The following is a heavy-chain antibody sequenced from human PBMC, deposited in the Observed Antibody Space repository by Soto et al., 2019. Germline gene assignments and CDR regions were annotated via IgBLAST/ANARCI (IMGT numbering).Heavy chain of an antibody. CDR3: ARCGLLPVASWCNY. CDR2: INHSGST. CDR1: GGSFSGYY. D-gene: IGHD2-2*01. Sequence: SETLSLTCAVYGGSFSGYYWSWIRQPPGKGLEWIGEINHSGSTNYNPSLKSRVTISVDTSKNQFSLKLSSVTAADTAVYYCARCGLLPVASWCNYWGQGTLVTVS. J-gene: IGHJ4*02. V-gene: IGHV4-34*01.